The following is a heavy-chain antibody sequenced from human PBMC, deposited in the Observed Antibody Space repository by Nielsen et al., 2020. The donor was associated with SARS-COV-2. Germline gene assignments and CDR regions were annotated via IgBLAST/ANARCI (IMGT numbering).Heavy chain of an antibody. D-gene: IGHD3-16*01. V-gene: IGHV3-74*03. J-gene: IGHJ4*02. CDR1: GFTFSSNW. CDR2: INSDGSYK. CDR3: ARDMGGYLDY. Sequence: GGSLRLSCAASGFTFSSNWMHWVRQAPGKGLLWVSRINSDGSYKTYADSVKGRFTISRDNAKKTLYLQMNSLRAEDTAVYYCARDMGGYLDYWGQGTLVTVSS.